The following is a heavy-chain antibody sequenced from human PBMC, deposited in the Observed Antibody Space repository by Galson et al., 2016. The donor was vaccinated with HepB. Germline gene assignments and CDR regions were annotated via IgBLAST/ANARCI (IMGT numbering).Heavy chain of an antibody. J-gene: IGHJ4*02. CDR1: GYTFSRYW. Sequence: QSGAEVKKPGESLKISCKASGYTFSRYWIGWVRQMPGKGLEWMGIIYPGDSDTRYSPSFQDQVTISADKSINTAYLQWSSLTASDSAMYFCARHVPPSPAAPPEYWGQGTLVTVSS. CDR2: IYPGDSDT. CDR3: ARHVPPSPAAPPEY. D-gene: IGHD2-2*01. V-gene: IGHV5-51*01.